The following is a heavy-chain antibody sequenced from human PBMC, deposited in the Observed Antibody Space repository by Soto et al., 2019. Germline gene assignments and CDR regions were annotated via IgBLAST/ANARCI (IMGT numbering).Heavy chain of an antibody. D-gene: IGHD4-17*01. CDR1: GGSISSYY. Sequence: SETLSLTCTVSGGSISSYYWSWIRQPPGKGLEWIGYIYYSGSTNYSPSLKSRVTISVDTSKNQFSLKLRSVTAADTAVYYCARASTTVTTLDYWGQGTLVTVSS. J-gene: IGHJ4*02. CDR2: IYYSGST. V-gene: IGHV4-59*03. CDR3: ARASTTVTTLDY.